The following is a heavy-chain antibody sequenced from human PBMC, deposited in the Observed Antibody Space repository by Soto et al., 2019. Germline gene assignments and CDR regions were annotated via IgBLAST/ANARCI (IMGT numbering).Heavy chain of an antibody. V-gene: IGHV4-39*01. D-gene: IGHD3-3*02. Sequence: SSETLSLTCTASGSSINSSGFYWGWIRQPPGKGLEWIGSMFYGVSTYYNPSLKSRVTVSVDTSKNQFSLNLRSVTAADTAVYYCARLPSRHLVDYWGQGTLVTVSS. CDR2: MFYGVST. CDR1: GSSINSSGFY. CDR3: ARLPSRHLVDY. J-gene: IGHJ4*02.